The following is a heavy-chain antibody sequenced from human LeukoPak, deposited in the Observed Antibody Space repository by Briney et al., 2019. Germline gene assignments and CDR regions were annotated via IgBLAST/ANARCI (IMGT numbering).Heavy chain of an antibody. Sequence: PGESLRLSCAASGFTFSNYDMHWVRQATGKGLEWDSSIGTVGDTYYSDSVKGRFTISRENAKNSWYLQMGSLRAGDTAVYYCLRDCNNIRCSGARMDVWGQGTTVIVSS. CDR1: GFTFSNYD. J-gene: IGHJ6*02. CDR3: LRDCNNIRCSGARMDV. D-gene: IGHD2/OR15-2a*01. V-gene: IGHV3-13*01. CDR2: IGTVGDT.